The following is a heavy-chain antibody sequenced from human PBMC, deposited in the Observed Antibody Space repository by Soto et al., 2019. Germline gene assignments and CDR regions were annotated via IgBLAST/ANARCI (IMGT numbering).Heavy chain of an antibody. CDR3: ARFETYYYFDY. CDR2: IYSGGST. CDR1: GFTVSSNY. V-gene: IGHV3-66*01. D-gene: IGHD1-26*01. J-gene: IGHJ4*02. Sequence: EVQLVESGGGLVQPGGSLRLSCAASGFTVSSNYMSWVRQAPGKGLEWVSVIYSGGSTYYADSVKGRFTISRDNSKNTRYLQMNSLRAEDTAVYYCARFETYYYFDYWGQGTLVTVSS.